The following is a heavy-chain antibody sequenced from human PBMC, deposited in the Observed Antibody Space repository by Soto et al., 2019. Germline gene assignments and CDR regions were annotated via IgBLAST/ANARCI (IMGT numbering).Heavy chain of an antibody. CDR2: FDPEDGET. J-gene: IGHJ6*02. D-gene: IGHD3-10*01. CDR1: GYTHTELS. CDR3: ATGGYGSGSYYYHYYGMDV. Sequence: ASVKVSCKVSGYTHTELSMHWVRQAPGKGLEWMGGFDPEDGETIYAQKFQGRVTMTEDTSTDTAYMELSSLRSEDTAVYYCATGGYGSGSYYYHYYGMDVWGQGTTVTVSS. V-gene: IGHV1-24*01.